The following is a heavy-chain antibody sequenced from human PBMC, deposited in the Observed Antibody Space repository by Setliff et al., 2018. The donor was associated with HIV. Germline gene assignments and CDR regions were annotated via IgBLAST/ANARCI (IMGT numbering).Heavy chain of an antibody. Sequence: SETLSLTCAATGVAISGSTYYWAWIRQSPGRGLQWIGSVHYTGSSYRNPSLKSRLTISIDTSRNHFSLNLPTVTAADTAVYYCAMTLRLFAWGYMDALGKGTTVTVSS. J-gene: IGHJ6*03. D-gene: IGHD3-9*01. V-gene: IGHV4-39*02. CDR1: GVAISGSTYY. CDR3: AMTLRLFAWGYMDA. CDR2: VHYTGSS.